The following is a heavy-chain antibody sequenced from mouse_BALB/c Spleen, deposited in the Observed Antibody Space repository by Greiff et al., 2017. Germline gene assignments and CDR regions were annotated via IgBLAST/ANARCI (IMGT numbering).Heavy chain of an antibody. CDR2: IWRGGST. CDR3: AKKGLGDYDPMDY. Sequence: QVQLQQSGPSLVQPSQSLSITCTVSGFSLTSYGVHWVRQSPGKGLEWLGVIWRGGSTDYNAAFMSRLSITKDNSKSQVFFKMNSLQADDTAIYYCAKKGLGDYDPMDYWGQGTSVTVSS. V-gene: IGHV2-5-1*01. CDR1: GFSLTSYG. D-gene: IGHD2-4*01. J-gene: IGHJ4*01.